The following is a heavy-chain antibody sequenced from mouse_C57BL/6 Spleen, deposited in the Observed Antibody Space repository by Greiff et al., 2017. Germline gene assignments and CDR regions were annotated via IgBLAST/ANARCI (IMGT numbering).Heavy chain of an antibody. D-gene: IGHD1-1*01. J-gene: IGHJ1*03. Sequence: EVMLVESGGGLVQPKGSLKLSCAASGFTFNTYAMHWVRQAPGKGLEWVARIRSKSSNYATYYADSVKDRFTISRDDSQSMLYLQMNNLKTEDTAMYYCVREDFITTVVATYWYFDVWGTGTTVTVSS. V-gene: IGHV10-3*01. CDR1: GFTFNTYA. CDR2: IRSKSSNYAT. CDR3: VREDFITTVVATYWYFDV.